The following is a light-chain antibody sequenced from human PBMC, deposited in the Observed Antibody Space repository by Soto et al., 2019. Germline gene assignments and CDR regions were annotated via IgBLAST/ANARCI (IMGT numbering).Light chain of an antibody. CDR1: SSDVGGYDY. V-gene: IGLV2-8*01. CDR2: EVT. J-gene: IGLJ1*01. Sequence: QSALAQPPSASGSPGQSVTISCTGTSSDVGGYDYVSWYQQHPGKAPKLMIYEVTIRPSGVSDRFSGSKSGNTASLTVSGLQAEDEADYYCSSYTSTTTREVFGTGTKVTVL. CDR3: SSYTSTTTREV.